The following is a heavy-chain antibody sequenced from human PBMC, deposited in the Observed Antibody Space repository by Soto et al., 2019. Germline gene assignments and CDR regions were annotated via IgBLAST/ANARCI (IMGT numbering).Heavy chain of an antibody. CDR2: IYHSVST. V-gene: IGHV4-38-2*01. J-gene: IGHJ3*02. CDR1: GYSISSGYY. Sequence: PSETLSLTCAVSGYSISSGYYWGWIRQPPGKGLEWIGSIYHSVSTYYNPSLKSRVTISVDTSKNQFSLKLSSVTEADTAVYYCARGLVVVAAPDAFDIWGQGTMV. D-gene: IGHD2-15*01. CDR3: ARGLVVVAAPDAFDI.